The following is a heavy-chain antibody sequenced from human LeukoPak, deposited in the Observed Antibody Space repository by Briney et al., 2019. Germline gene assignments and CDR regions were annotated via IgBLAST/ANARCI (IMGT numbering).Heavy chain of an antibody. J-gene: IGHJ4*02. V-gene: IGHV1-18*01. CDR3: ARGRRQVGATAAGGY. CDR2: ISAQHGQT. Sequence: ASVKVSCKTSGYSENFYGITWVRQVAGQGLEWMGWISAQHGQTEYAPNSQDRVTMTTDTYTNTAYMELRSLRSDDTAVYYCARGRRQVGATAAGGYWGQGTLVTVSS. CDR1: GYSENFYG. D-gene: IGHD1-26*01.